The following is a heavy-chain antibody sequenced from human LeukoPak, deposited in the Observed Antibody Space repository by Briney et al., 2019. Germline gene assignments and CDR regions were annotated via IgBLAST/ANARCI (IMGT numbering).Heavy chain of an antibody. J-gene: IGHJ4*02. Sequence: ASVKVSCKGSAYTFNRNAMNWVRQAPGQGLEWMGWINTNTGNPTYAQGFTGRFVFSLDTSVGTAYLQISSLKAEDTAVYYCARDTAMVKFDQWGQGTLVTVPS. D-gene: IGHD5-18*01. V-gene: IGHV7-4-1*02. CDR2: INTNTGNP. CDR1: AYTFNRNA. CDR3: ARDTAMVKFDQ.